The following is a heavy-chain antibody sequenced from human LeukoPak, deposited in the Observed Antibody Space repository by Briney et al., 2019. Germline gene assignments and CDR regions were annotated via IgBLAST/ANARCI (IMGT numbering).Heavy chain of an antibody. V-gene: IGHV3-21*01. Sequence: GGSLRLSCEASGFTFTTYSMTWVRQAPGKGLEWVSSITSSSSAIFSADSLKGRFTISRDDAKNLLYLEMNSLTAEDTAVYYCARGHSAVTRHFDFWGQGTLVTVSS. CDR2: ITSSSSAI. D-gene: IGHD4-17*01. CDR3: ARGHSAVTRHFDF. J-gene: IGHJ4*02. CDR1: GFTFTTYS.